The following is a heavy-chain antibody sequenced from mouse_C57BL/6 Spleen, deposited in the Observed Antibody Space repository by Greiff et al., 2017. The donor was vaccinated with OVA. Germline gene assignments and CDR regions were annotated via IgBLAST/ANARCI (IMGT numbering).Heavy chain of an antibody. CDR2: IYPGSGNT. CDR3: ARSLREFAY. V-gene: IGHV1-76*01. J-gene: IGHJ3*01. Sequence: QVQLKQSGAELVRPGASVKLSCTASGYNFNDYYIHWVKQRPGQGLEWIARIYPGSGNTYYNEKFKGKATLTAEKSSSTAYMQLSSLTSEDSAVYFCARSLREFAYWGKGTLVTVSA. CDR1: GYNFNDYY.